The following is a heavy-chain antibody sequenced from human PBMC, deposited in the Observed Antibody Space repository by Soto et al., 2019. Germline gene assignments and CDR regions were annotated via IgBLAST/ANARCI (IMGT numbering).Heavy chain of an antibody. D-gene: IGHD3-10*01. V-gene: IGHV3-74*01. CDR3: ARNYYGSGIGFDI. CDR1: GSSLSSYW. J-gene: IGHJ3*02. CDR2: INSDGNTI. Sequence: EVQLVESGGGLVQPGGSLRLSCAASGSSLSSYWMHWVRQAPGKGLVWVSRINSDGNTISYADSVKGRFAISRDIAKNTVYLQMNSLRAEDTAVYYCARNYYGSGIGFDIWGQGTMVTVSS.